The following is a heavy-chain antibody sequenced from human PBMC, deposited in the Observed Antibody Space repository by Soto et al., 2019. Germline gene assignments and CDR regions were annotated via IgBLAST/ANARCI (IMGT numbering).Heavy chain of an antibody. V-gene: IGHV3-9*01. D-gene: IGHD6-19*01. Sequence: EMQLVESGGGLVQPGRSLRHSCAGSGFSFDEYAMHWVRQTPGKGLEWVSGISWNSGTIGYADSVKGRFNISRDNAKNSLHLQMHSLRAEDTSLYYCAKDRRPIAVAGAIDHCGQGTMVTVSS. CDR2: ISWNSGTI. CDR3: AKDRRPIAVAGAIDH. CDR1: GFSFDEYA. J-gene: IGHJ4*03.